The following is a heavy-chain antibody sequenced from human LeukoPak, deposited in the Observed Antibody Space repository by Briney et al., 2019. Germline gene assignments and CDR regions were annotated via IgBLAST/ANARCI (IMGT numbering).Heavy chain of an antibody. V-gene: IGHV1-69*04. CDR2: IIPILGIG. Sequence: SVKVSCKASGGTFSSYAISWVRQAPGQGLEWMGRIIPILGIGNYAQKFQGRVTITADKSTSTAYMELSSLRSEDTAVYYCARDGSGSYYFDYWGQGTLVTVSS. CDR3: ARDGSGSYYFDY. D-gene: IGHD1-26*01. J-gene: IGHJ4*02. CDR1: GGTFSSYA.